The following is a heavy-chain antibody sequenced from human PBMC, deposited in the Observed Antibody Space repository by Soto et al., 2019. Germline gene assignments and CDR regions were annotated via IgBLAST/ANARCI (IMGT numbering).Heavy chain of an antibody. CDR2: IKQDAREK. CDR3: AGDGVRNGAYNGWLDP. Sequence: GGCLRLACAASVFRFSSYWMTWVRQSPGKGLEWVANIKQDAREKYYVASVKGRFTISRDNGKNLLYLQMDSLTADDTAVHYCAGDGVRNGAYNGWLDPWGQGTLVTVSS. J-gene: IGHJ5*02. D-gene: IGHD3-16*01. CDR1: VFRFSSYW. V-gene: IGHV3-7*03.